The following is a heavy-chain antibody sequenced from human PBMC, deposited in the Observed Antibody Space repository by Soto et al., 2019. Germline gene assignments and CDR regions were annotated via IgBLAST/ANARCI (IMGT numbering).Heavy chain of an antibody. Sequence: SETLSLTCAVYGGSFSGYYWSWIRQPPGKGLEWIGEINHSGSTNYNPSLKSRVTISVDTSKNQFSLKLSSVTAADTAVYYCARGRYCSGGSCYSVRYYYYYYMDVWGKGTTVTVSS. J-gene: IGHJ6*03. V-gene: IGHV4-34*01. D-gene: IGHD2-15*01. CDR1: GGSFSGYY. CDR3: ARGRYCSGGSCYSVRYYYYYYMDV. CDR2: INHSGST.